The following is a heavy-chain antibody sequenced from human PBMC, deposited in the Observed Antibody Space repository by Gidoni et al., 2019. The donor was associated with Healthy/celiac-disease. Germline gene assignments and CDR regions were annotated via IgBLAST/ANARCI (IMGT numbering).Heavy chain of an antibody. CDR2: IIPIFGTA. CDR3: AIRRDCSSTSCKHPYYYYGMDV. D-gene: IGHD2-2*01. CDR1: GGTFSSYA. Sequence: QVQLVQSGAEVKKPGSSVKVSCKASGGTFSSYAISWVRQAPGQGLEWMGGIIPIFGTANYAQKFQGRVTITADESTSTAYMELSSLRSEDTAVYYCAIRRDCSSTSCKHPYYYYGMDVWGQGTTVTVSS. V-gene: IGHV1-69*01. J-gene: IGHJ6*02.